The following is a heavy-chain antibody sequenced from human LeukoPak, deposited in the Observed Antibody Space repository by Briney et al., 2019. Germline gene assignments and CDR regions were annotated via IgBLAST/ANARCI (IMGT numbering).Heavy chain of an antibody. CDR3: ARLTYYYDSSGYYLWEWFDP. J-gene: IGHJ5*02. Sequence: SETLSLTCTVSGGSISSYYRSWIRQPPGKGLEWIGYIYYSGSTNYNPSLKSRVTISVDTSKNQFSLKLSSVTAADTAVYYCARLTYYYDSSGYYLWEWFDPWGQGTLVTVSS. CDR2: IYYSGST. V-gene: IGHV4-59*08. CDR1: GGSISSYY. D-gene: IGHD3-22*01.